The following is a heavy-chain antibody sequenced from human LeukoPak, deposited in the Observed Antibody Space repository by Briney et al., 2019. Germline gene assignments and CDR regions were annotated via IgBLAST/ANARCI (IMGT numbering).Heavy chain of an antibody. D-gene: IGHD3-10*01. Sequence: GGSLRLSCAASGFTFSSYSMNWVRQAPGEGLEWVSYISSSSSTIYYADSVKGRFTISRDNAKNSLYLQMNSLRAEDTAVYYCARTGMVRGVIVRYFDLWGRGTLVTVSS. J-gene: IGHJ2*01. CDR1: GFTFSSYS. CDR3: ARTGMVRGVIVRYFDL. V-gene: IGHV3-48*04. CDR2: ISSSSSTI.